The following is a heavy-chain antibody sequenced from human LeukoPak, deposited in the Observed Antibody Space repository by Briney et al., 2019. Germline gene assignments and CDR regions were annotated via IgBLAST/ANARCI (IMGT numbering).Heavy chain of an antibody. CDR2: IYHSGST. CDR3: AKDPFYNSYGDYVGYFDY. CDR1: GGSISSGGYS. J-gene: IGHJ4*02. Sequence: SETLSLTCAVSGGSISSGGYSWSWIRQPPGKGLEWIGYIYHSGSTYYNPSLKSRVTISVDRSKNQFSLKLSSVTAADTAVYYCAKDPFYNSYGDYVGYFDYWGQGTLVTVSS. D-gene: IGHD4-17*01. V-gene: IGHV4-30-2*01.